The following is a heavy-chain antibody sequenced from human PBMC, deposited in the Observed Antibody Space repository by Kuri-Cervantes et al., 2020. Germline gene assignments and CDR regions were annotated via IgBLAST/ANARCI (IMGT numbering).Heavy chain of an antibody. D-gene: IGHD1-7*01. J-gene: IGHJ6*03. Sequence: SETLSLTCTVSGGSISSYYWSWIRQPPGKGLEWIGYIYYSGSTDYNPSLKSRVTISIDTSKNQFSLKLSSVTAADTAWYYCARGRGTYYMDVWGKGTTVTVSS. CDR2: IYYSGST. CDR1: GGSISSYY. V-gene: IGHV4-59*12. CDR3: ARGRGTYYMDV.